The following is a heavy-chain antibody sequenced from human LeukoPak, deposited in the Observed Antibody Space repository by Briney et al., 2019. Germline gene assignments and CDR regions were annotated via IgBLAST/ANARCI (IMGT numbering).Heavy chain of an antibody. D-gene: IGHD3-16*01. V-gene: IGHV1-69*05. CDR3: AGAYYDYVWGSYRGYFDY. J-gene: IGHJ4*02. Sequence: SVKVSCKASGGTFSSYAISWVRQAPGQGVEWMGRIIPIFGTANYAQKFQGRVTITTDESTSTAYMELSSLRSEDTAVYYCAGAYYDYVWGSYRGYFDYWGQGTLVTVSS. CDR2: IIPIFGTA. CDR1: GGTFSSYA.